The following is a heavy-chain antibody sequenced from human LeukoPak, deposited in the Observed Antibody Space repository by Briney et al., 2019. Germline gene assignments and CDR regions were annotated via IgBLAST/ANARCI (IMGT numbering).Heavy chain of an antibody. CDR3: ARDQGIAAAGFDY. CDR1: GFTVSRNY. V-gene: IGHV3-53*01. J-gene: IGHJ4*02. D-gene: IGHD6-13*01. Sequence: GGSLRLSCAASGFTVSRNYMSWVRQAPGKGLEWVSVLYSDGSTYRADSVKGRFTISRDNSKNTLYLQMNSLRAEDTAVYYCARDQGIAAAGFDYWGQGTLVTVSS. CDR2: LYSDGST.